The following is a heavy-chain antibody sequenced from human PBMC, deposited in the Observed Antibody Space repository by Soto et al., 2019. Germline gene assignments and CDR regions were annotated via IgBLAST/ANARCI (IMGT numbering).Heavy chain of an antibody. Sequence: EVQLVESWGGLIYPGGALRLSCAASGLTISNAWMNWVRQAPGKGLAWVGRIKTNSEGGTTDYAAAVKGRFTVSRDDSKNTLYLEMNSLKTEDTAVYYCTTGSVEGVWGQGTMVAVSS. CDR2: IKTNSEGGTT. CDR1: GLTISNAW. V-gene: IGHV3-15*07. J-gene: IGHJ6*02. CDR3: TTGSVEGV.